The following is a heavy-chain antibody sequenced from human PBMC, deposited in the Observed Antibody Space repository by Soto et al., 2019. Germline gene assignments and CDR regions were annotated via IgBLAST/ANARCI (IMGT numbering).Heavy chain of an antibody. CDR3: ARGGSSYPPPNYDY. Sequence: ASVKVSCKASGFTFTVYGISWVRQAPGQGLEWMGWITPYSGSTRYAEKLQGRVTLTADRSTNTVYMELRSLRSDDTGVYYCARGGSSYPPPNYDYWGQGTQVTVSS. CDR1: GFTFTVYG. V-gene: IGHV1-18*01. J-gene: IGHJ4*02. CDR2: ITPYSGST. D-gene: IGHD1-26*01.